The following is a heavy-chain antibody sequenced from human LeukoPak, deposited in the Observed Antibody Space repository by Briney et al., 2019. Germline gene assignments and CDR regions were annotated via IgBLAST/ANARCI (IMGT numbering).Heavy chain of an antibody. V-gene: IGHV1-8*03. D-gene: IGHD2-2*01. Sequence: ASVKVSCKASGYTFTSYDINWVRQATGQGLEWMGWMNTNSGNTGYAQKFQGRVTITRNTSISTAYMELSSLRSEDTAVYYCARGGPIVVVPADNWNYADYWGQGTLVTVSS. CDR3: ARGGPIVVVPADNWNYADY. J-gene: IGHJ4*02. CDR2: MNTNSGNT. CDR1: GYTFTSYD.